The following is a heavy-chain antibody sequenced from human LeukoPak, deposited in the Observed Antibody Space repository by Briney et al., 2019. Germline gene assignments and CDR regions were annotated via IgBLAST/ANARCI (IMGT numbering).Heavy chain of an antibody. CDR2: IKNVGRGGAT. D-gene: IGHD3-16*01. CDR3: ATDCRCRQRGGVVCQFDH. CDR1: GFTFSNAW. V-gene: IGHV3-15*01. Sequence: PGGSLRLSCVASGFTFSNAWMAWVRQAPGKGLEWVGHIKNVGRGGATDYAAPVQGRFSISRDDSDNKMYLQMNSLKTEDTAVYYCATDCRCRQRGGVVCQFDHWGQGTLVTVSS. J-gene: IGHJ4*01.